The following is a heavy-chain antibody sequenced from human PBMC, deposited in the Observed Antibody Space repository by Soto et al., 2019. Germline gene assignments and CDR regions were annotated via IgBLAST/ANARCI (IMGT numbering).Heavy chain of an antibody. CDR1: GFTFSSYG. D-gene: IGHD4-4*01. Sequence: GGSLRLSCAASGFTFSSYGMHWVRQAPGKGLEWVAVISYDGSNKYYADSVKGRFTISRDNSKNTLYLQMNSLRAEDTAVYYCAKGSGNSDYYYYMDVWGKGTTVTVSS. J-gene: IGHJ6*03. CDR2: ISYDGSNK. V-gene: IGHV3-30*18. CDR3: AKGSGNSDYYYYMDV.